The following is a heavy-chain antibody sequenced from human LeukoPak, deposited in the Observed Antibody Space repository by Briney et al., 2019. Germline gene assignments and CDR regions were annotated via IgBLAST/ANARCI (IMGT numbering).Heavy chain of an antibody. D-gene: IGHD3-10*02. V-gene: IGHV3-23*01. CDR2: ISGSGGST. CDR3: AKGMFEPYYFDY. J-gene: IGHJ4*02. Sequence: VKPGGSLRLSCAASGFTFSSYAMSWVRQAPGKGLEWVSAISGSGGSTYYADSVKGRFTISRDNSKNTLYLQMNSLRAEDTAVYYCAKGMFEPYYFDYWGQGTLVTVSS. CDR1: GFTFSSYA.